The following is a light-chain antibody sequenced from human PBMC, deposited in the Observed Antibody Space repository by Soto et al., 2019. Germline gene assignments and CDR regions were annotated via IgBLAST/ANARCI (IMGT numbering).Light chain of an antibody. CDR1: QEISNY. V-gene: IGKV1-33*01. CDR2: DAS. CDR3: QQYAHLPRT. J-gene: IGKJ1*01. Sequence: DIQMIQSPSSLSASVGDRVTITCQASQEISNYLNWYQQKPGKAPKLLIYDASNLERVVPSRFSGRGSGTDFTFTISSLQPEDFATYYCQQYAHLPRTFGRGTKVEIK.